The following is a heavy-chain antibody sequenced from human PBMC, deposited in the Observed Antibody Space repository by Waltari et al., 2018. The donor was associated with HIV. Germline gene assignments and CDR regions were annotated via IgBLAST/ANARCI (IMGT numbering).Heavy chain of an antibody. V-gene: IGHV3-7*01. J-gene: IGHJ4*02. CDR1: GFTLSSNW. D-gene: IGHD3-9*01. CDR2: IKQDGSEK. Sequence: ELQLVESGGGLVQPGGSLRLSCEASGFTLSSNWMSWVRQAPGTGLEWVANIKQDGSEKYYVDSVKGRFTIARDNAKNSLYLQMNSLRAEDTAVYYCARDRHYDILTGSYFDYWGQGTLVTVSS. CDR3: ARDRHYDILTGSYFDY.